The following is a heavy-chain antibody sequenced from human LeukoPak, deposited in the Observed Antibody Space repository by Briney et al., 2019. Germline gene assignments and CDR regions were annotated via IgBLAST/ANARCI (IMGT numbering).Heavy chain of an antibody. CDR1: GFTFSSYW. Sequence: PGGYLRLSSAASGFTFSSYWMRWVRQAPGKGLEWVANVKQDGSEKNYVDSVKGRFTISRDNAKNSLYLQMNSLRAEDTAVYYCASGLELDYWGQGTLVTVSS. CDR3: ASGLELDY. CDR2: VKQDGSEK. J-gene: IGHJ4*02. V-gene: IGHV3-7*03.